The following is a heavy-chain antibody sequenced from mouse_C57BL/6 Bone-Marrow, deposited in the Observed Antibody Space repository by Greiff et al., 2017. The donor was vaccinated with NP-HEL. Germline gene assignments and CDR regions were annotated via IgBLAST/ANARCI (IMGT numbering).Heavy chain of an antibody. V-gene: IGHV2-2*01. J-gene: IGHJ4*01. CDR2: IWSGGST. CDR3: ARNPPSYYGSSYDYAMDY. D-gene: IGHD1-1*01. Sequence: VQLKESGPGLVQPSQSLSITCTVSGFSLTSYGVHWVRQSPGKGLEWLGVIWSGGSTDYNAAFISRLSISKDNSKSQVFFKMNSLQADDTAIYYCARNPPSYYGSSYDYAMDYWGQGTSVTVSS. CDR1: GFSLTSYG.